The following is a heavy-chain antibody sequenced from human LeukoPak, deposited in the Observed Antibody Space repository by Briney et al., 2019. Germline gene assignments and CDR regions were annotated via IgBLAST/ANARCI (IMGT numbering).Heavy chain of an antibody. CDR1: GFTFSNYA. CDR3: AKGTSTSCYGAYAY. V-gene: IGHV3-23*01. D-gene: IGHD2-2*01. J-gene: IGHJ4*02. Sequence: GGSLRLSCAASGFTFSNYAMSWVRQAPGKGLDWVSVISGGGETTFYADSVKGRFTISRDDSKNTLYLQMNSLRAEDTAIYYCAKGTSTSCYGAYAYWGQGALVTVSS. CDR2: ISGGGETT.